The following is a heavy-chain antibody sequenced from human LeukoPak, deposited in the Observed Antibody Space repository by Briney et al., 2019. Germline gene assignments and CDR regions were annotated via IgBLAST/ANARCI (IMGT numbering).Heavy chain of an antibody. CDR1: GFTFSSYW. CDR3: VREGPPQGRPWSGWYPFDF. J-gene: IGHJ4*02. D-gene: IGHD3-3*01. Sequence: GGSLRLSCAASGFTFSSYWMTWVRLAPGKGLEWVANIRGDGSERFYVGYLKGRFTISRDNAKNSLYLQMNSLRVDDTAVYYCVREGPPQGRPWSGWYPFDFWGQGILVTVSS. CDR2: IRGDGSER. V-gene: IGHV3-7*01.